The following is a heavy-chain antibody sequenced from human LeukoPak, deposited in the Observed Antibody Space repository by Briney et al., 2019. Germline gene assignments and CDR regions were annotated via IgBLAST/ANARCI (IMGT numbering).Heavy chain of an antibody. CDR3: ARDGPLAPAGGLFDY. V-gene: IGHV6-1*01. D-gene: IGHD6-13*01. Sequence: SQTLSLTCVISGDSVSSGSATWNWIRQSPSRGLEWLGRTYYRSKWSNDYAVSVRSRITINPDTSKNLFSLHLNSVTPEDTAIYFCARDGPLAPAGGLFDYWGQGILVTVSS. CDR2: TYYRSKWSN. J-gene: IGHJ4*02. CDR1: GDSVSSGSAT.